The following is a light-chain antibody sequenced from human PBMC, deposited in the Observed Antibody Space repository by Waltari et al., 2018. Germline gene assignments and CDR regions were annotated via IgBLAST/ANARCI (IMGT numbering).Light chain of an antibody. J-gene: IGKJ4*01. Sequence: PGERATLSCRTSQSVGTNLAWLQLRPGQAPRLLIYDAYNRATGIPDRFSGSGSGTDFTRTINRLEPEDFAVYYCQKYRNSPPTFGGGTKVELK. V-gene: IGKV3-11*01. CDR2: DAY. CDR1: QSVGTN. CDR3: QKYRNSPPT.